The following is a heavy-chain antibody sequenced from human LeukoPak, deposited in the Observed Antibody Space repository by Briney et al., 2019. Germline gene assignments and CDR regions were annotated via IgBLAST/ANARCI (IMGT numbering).Heavy chain of an antibody. D-gene: IGHD6-19*01. CDR3: AKGVAGDNWIDP. CDR2: IYHSGST. V-gene: IGHV4-30-2*01. J-gene: IGHJ5*02. Sequence: PSQTLSLTCAVSGGSISSGGYSWSWIRQPPGKGLEWIGYIYHSGSTYYNPSLKSRVTISVDRSKNQFSLKLSSVTAADTAVYYCAKGVAGDNWIDPWGQGTLVTVSS. CDR1: GGSISSGGYS.